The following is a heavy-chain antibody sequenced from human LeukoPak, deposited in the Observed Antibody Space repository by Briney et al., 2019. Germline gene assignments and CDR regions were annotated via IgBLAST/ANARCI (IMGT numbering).Heavy chain of an antibody. Sequence: SETLSLTCTVSGGSISSYYWSWIRQPPGKGLEWIGYIYYSGSTNYNPSLKSRVTISVDTSENQFSLKLSSVTAADTAVYYCARVRYSSGWYLLAFDYWGQGTLVTVSS. J-gene: IGHJ4*02. CDR1: GGSISSYY. CDR3: ARVRYSSGWYLLAFDY. CDR2: IYYSGST. V-gene: IGHV4-59*01. D-gene: IGHD6-19*01.